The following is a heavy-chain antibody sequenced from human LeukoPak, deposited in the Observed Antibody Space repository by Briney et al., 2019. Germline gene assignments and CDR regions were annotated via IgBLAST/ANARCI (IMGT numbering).Heavy chain of an antibody. J-gene: IGHJ4*02. CDR3: AKDRSRSYSSFDS. V-gene: IGHV3-43*01. CDR1: GLTFDEYT. D-gene: IGHD6-19*01. Sequence: GGSLRLSCVASGLTFDEYTMHWVRQVPGKGMEWVSVIGWDSDSKYYLESVKGRFTISRDNSKNSLYLQMNSLRTEDTAFYYCAKDRSRSYSSFDSWGQGTLVSVSS. CDR2: IGWDSDSK.